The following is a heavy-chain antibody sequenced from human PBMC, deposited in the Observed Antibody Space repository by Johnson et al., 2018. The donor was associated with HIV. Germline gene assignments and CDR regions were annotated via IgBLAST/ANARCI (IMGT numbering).Heavy chain of an antibody. Sequence: QVQLVESGGGVVQAGRSLRLSCAASGFTFNNYAVHWVRQAPGRGLDWVAVISYDGSNKYYADSVKGRFTISRDNSKNTLYLQMNSLRAEDTAVYYCAREGGYSSSWYGGYGREDAFDIWGQGTMVTVSS. CDR1: GFTFNNYA. D-gene: IGHD6-13*01. CDR3: AREGGYSSSWYGGYGREDAFDI. CDR2: ISYDGSNK. V-gene: IGHV3-30*14. J-gene: IGHJ3*02.